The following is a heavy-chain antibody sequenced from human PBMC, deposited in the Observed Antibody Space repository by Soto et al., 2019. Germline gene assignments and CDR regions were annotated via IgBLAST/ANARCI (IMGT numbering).Heavy chain of an antibody. J-gene: IGHJ4*02. CDR2: IHHNEST. D-gene: IGHD3-16*02. CDR1: GGSISNHY. CDR3: AGVTFGGVIDFDY. V-gene: IGHV4-59*08. Sequence: SETLSLTCTVSGGSISNHYWSWIRQPPGKGLEWIGEIHHNESTNYNPSLESRVTISIDKSKNQVSLKVSSVTAADTAVYSCAGVTFGGVIDFDYWGQGTLVTVSS.